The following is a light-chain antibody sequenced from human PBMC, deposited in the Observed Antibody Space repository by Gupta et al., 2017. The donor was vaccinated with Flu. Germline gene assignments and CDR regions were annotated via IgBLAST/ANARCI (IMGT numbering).Light chain of an antibody. CDR1: QSISIW. V-gene: IGKV1-5*03. CDR2: KAS. J-gene: IGKJ1*01. CDR3: QRDDSLWT. Sequence: SPSTLSASVGDRVTSTCRASQSISIWLDWYQQKPGKVPKLLIYKASKGETGVPSRFSGSGSGTEFTLTSNRRQPDDSATYYCQRDDSLWTFGQGTRVEVK.